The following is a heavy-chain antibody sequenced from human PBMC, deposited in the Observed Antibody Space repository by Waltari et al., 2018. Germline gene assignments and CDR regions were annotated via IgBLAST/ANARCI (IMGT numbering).Heavy chain of an antibody. CDR1: GGPISRSNSY. CDR3: AVPLTRYGSFDH. Sequence: QVQLQESGPGLVKPSQTLSLPCTVSGGPISRSNSYWSWIRQHPGKGLEWIGFIYSSGTTYYSPSLRSRVIISVDTSKNQFSLKLNSVTAADTAVYYCAVPLTRYGSFDHWGQGTLVTVSS. CDR2: IYSSGTT. J-gene: IGHJ4*02. D-gene: IGHD5-18*01. V-gene: IGHV4-31*03.